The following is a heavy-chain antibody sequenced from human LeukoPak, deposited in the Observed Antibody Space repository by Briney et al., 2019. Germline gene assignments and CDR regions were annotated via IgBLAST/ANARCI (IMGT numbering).Heavy chain of an antibody. V-gene: IGHV4-39*01. D-gene: IGHD6-19*01. CDR1: GVSISSDNY. J-gene: IGHJ1*01. CDR2: VHFSGAT. CDR3: AKHRMWQVGLES. Sequence: SETLSLTCIVSGVSISSDNYWGWIRQSPGKGLELIGSVHFSGATHYNPSLKSRVAITLDTSKNQFSLKLNSVTAADTAIYYCAKHRMWQVGLESWGQGTLVTVSS.